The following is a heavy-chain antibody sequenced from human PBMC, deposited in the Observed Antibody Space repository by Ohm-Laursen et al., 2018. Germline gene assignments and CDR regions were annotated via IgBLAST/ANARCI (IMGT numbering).Heavy chain of an antibody. CDR3: AKGGVSSGWYHSLDY. V-gene: IGHV3-23*01. D-gene: IGHD6-19*01. Sequence: GSLRLSCAAFGFTFSNYGVSWVRQAPGKGLEWVSAISGSGGSTYFADSVKGRFTISRDNSKNTLYLQMNSLGAEDTARYYCAKGGVSSGWYHSLDYWGQGTLVTVSS. CDR2: ISGSGGST. CDR1: GFTFSNYG. J-gene: IGHJ4*01.